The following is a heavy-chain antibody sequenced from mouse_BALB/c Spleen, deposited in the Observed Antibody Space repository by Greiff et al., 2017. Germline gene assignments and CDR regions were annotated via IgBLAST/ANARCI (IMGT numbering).Heavy chain of an antibody. D-gene: IGHD3-3*01. CDR1: GFTFSSYA. CDR3: ARQGGGYYFDY. Sequence: DVKLVESGGGLVKPGGSLKLSCAASGFTFSSYALSWVRQSPEKRLEWVAEISSGGSYTYYPDTVKGRFTISRDNAKNTLYLQMSSLKSEDTAMYYCARQGGGYYFDYWGQGTTLTVSS. J-gene: IGHJ2*01. V-gene: IGHV5-9-4*01. CDR2: ISSGGSYT.